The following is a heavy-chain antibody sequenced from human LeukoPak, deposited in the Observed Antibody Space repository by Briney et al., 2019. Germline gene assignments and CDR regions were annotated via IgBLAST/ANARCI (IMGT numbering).Heavy chain of an antibody. J-gene: IGHJ2*01. CDR1: GYSISSGYY. D-gene: IGHD7-27*01. Sequence: SETLSLTCTVSGYSISSGYYWGWLRQPPGKGLEWIGSIYHSGSTNYNPSLKSRVTISVDTSKSQFSLKLSSVTAADTAVYYCARLNWGFHWYFDLWGRGTLVTVSS. CDR2: IYHSGST. CDR3: ARLNWGFHWYFDL. V-gene: IGHV4-38-2*02.